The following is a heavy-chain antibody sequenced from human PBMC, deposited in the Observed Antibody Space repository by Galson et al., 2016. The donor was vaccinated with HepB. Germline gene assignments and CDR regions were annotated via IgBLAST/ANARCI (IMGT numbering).Heavy chain of an antibody. Sequence: ETLSLTCTVSGGAISSNHWSWIRQPPGKGLQWIGYIYYSGSTNYSPSLKSRVTISLDTSKNQFSLKLSSVTAADTAVYYCARLFFRGGLDVWGQGTTVTVSS. CDR1: GGAISSNH. CDR2: IYYSGST. J-gene: IGHJ6*02. V-gene: IGHV4-59*01. CDR3: ARLFFRGGLDV. D-gene: IGHD3-10*01.